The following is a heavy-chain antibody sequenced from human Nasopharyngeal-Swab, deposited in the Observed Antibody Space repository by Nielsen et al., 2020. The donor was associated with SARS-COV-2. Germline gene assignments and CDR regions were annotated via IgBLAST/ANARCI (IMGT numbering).Heavy chain of an antibody. CDR2: ISPDGGQK. Sequence: GESLKISCAGSGFTFSSKWMNWARQAPGKGLEWVANISPDGGQKYYADSVKGRFTISRDNAKNSLYLQMDSLRAEDTTVYYCARGGWYFDFWGRGTLVTVSS. CDR1: GFTFSSKW. CDR3: ARGGWYFDF. J-gene: IGHJ2*01. V-gene: IGHV3-7*04.